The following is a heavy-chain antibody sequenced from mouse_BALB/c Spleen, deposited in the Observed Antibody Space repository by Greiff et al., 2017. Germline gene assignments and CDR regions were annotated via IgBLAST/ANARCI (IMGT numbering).Heavy chain of an antibody. D-gene: IGHD1-1*01. CDR2: ISSGGSYT. CDR3: TREATTVVADYFDY. J-gene: IGHJ2*01. V-gene: IGHV5-6-4*01. CDR1: GFTFSSYT. Sequence: EVKLMESGGGLVKPGGSLKLSCAASGFTFSSYTMSWVRQTPEKRLEWVATISSGGSYTYYPDSVKGRFTISRDNAKNTLYLQMSSLKSEDTAMYYCTREATTVVADYFDYWGQGTTLTVSS.